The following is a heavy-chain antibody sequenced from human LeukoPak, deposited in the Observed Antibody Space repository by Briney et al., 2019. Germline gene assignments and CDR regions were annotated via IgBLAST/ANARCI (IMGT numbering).Heavy chain of an antibody. CDR2: INHSGST. J-gene: IGHJ4*02. V-gene: IGHV4-34*01. CDR1: GGSFSGYY. D-gene: IGHD1-14*01. Sequence: PSETLSLTCAVYGGSFSGYYWSWIRQPPGKGLEWIGEINHSGSTNYNPSLKSRVTISVDTSKNQFSLKLSSVTAADTAVYYCAREGGLAPINHRGQGTLVTVSS. CDR3: AREGGLAPINH.